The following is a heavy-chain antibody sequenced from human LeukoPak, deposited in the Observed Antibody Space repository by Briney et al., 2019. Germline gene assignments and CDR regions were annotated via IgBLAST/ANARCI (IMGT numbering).Heavy chain of an antibody. CDR1: GGSISGCY. CDR3: ARHNYRSGGIDY. CDR2: INHSGST. Sequence: SETLSLTCTVSGGSISGCYWSWIRQPPGKGLEWIGEINHSGSTNYNPSLKSRVTISVDTSKNQFSLKLSSVTAADTAVYYCARHNYRSGGIDYWGQGTLVTVSS. D-gene: IGHD3-10*01. J-gene: IGHJ4*02. V-gene: IGHV4-34*01.